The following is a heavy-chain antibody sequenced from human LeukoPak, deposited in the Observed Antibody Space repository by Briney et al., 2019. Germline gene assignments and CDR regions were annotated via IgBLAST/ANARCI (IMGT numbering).Heavy chain of an antibody. D-gene: IGHD2/OR15-2a*01. V-gene: IGHV3-23*01. Sequence: GGSLRLSCAASGFTFSSYAMSWVRQAPGRGLEWVSCISAVGAGTYYADSVKGRFTISRDNSKNTLYLQMNSLRVEDTAVYYCAKCESYINRGVDYWGQGTLVTASS. CDR2: ISAVGAGT. J-gene: IGHJ4*02. CDR3: AKCESYINRGVDY. CDR1: GFTFSSYA.